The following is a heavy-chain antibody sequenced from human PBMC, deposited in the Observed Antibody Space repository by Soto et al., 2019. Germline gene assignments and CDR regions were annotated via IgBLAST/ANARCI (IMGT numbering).Heavy chain of an antibody. D-gene: IGHD3-22*01. CDR1: GGSFSGYY. CDR3: ASRLTYYTMIVA. J-gene: IGHJ5*02. CDR2: INHSGST. V-gene: IGHV4-34*01. Sequence: QVQLQQWGAGLLKPSETLSLTCAVYGGSFSGYYWSWIRQPPGKGLEWIGEINHSGSTNYNPSLKSRVTLSVDTSKNQFSLKLSSVTAADTAVYYCASRLTYYTMIVAWGQGTLVTVSS.